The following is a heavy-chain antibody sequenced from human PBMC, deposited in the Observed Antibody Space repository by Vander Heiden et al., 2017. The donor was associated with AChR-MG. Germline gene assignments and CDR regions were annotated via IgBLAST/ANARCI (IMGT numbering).Heavy chain of an antibody. V-gene: IGHV4-30-4*01. Sequence: QVQLQESGPGLVKPSQTLSLTCTVSGGSISSGDYYWSWVRQPPGKGLEWIGYIYYSGSTYYNPSLKSRVTISVDTSKNQFSLKLSSVTAADTAVYYCARGASYCSGGSCYLNYYYYMDVWGKGTTVTVSS. CDR2: IYYSGST. D-gene: IGHD2-15*01. CDR1: GGSISSGDYY. CDR3: ARGASYCSGGSCYLNYYYYMDV. J-gene: IGHJ6*03.